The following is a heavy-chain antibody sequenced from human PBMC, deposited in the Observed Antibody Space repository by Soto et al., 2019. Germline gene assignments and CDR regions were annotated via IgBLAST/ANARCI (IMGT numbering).Heavy chain of an antibody. CDR1: GGSFSGYY. D-gene: IGHD6-19*01. V-gene: IGHV4-34*01. Sequence: WETLSLTFAVYGGSFSGYYWNWIRQPPGKGLEWIGEINHSGSTNYNPSLKSRVTISVDTSKNQFSLHLKSVTAADAAVYYCARDYPYALDVAGYLDFWGQGTPVTVSS. CDR3: ARDYPYALDVAGYLDF. CDR2: INHSGST. J-gene: IGHJ4*02.